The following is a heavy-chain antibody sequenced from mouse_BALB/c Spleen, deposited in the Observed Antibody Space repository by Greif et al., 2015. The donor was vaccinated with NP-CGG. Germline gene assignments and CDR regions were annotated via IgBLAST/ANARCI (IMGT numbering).Heavy chain of an antibody. CDR2: ILPGSGST. CDR1: GYTFSSYW. Sequence: QVQLQQSGAELMKPGASVKISCKATGYTFSSYWIEWVKQRPGHGLEWIGEILPGSGSTNYNEKFKGKATFTADTSSNTAYMQLSSLTSEDSAVYYCARKRTHGAMDYWGQGTSVTVSS. CDR3: ARKRTHGAMDY. V-gene: IGHV1-9*01. J-gene: IGHJ4*01.